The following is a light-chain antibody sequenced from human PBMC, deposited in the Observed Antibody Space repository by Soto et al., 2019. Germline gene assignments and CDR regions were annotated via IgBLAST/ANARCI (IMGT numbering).Light chain of an antibody. CDR1: QAISNY. V-gene: IGKV1-33*01. CDR3: HQYDILPRP. Sequence: DIKMTQSPSSLSASEVHRATITCRASQAISNYLSWYQYKPWKAPKLLIYDASNLKEGVPSRFSGSGSGTHFTASISSLQPEDIATYSGHQYDILPRPCGQGP. J-gene: IGKJ1*01. CDR2: DAS.